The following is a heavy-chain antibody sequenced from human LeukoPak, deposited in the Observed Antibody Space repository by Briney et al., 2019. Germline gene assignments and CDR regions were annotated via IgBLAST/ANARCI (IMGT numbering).Heavy chain of an antibody. Sequence: SETLSLTCTVSGGSISSSSYYWGWIRQPPGKGLEWIGSIYYSGSTYYNPSLKSRVTISVDTSKNQFSLKLSSVTAADTAVYYCARGFGGWLPNPVRWFDPWGQGTLVTVSS. CDR2: IYYSGST. CDR1: GGSISSSSYY. J-gene: IGHJ5*02. CDR3: ARGFGGWLPNPVRWFDP. V-gene: IGHV4-39*07. D-gene: IGHD5-12*01.